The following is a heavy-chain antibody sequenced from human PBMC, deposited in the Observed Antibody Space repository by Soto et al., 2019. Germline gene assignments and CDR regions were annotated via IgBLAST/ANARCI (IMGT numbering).Heavy chain of an antibody. CDR3: ARSWTREMATMHWYFDL. J-gene: IGHJ2*01. D-gene: IGHD5-12*01. Sequence: QVQLVQSGAEVKKPGSSVKVSCKASGGTFSSYAISWVRQAPGQGLEWMGGIIPIFGTANYAQKFQGRVTITADESTSTAYMELSSLRSEDTAVYYCARSWTREMATMHWYFDLWGRGTLVTVSS. V-gene: IGHV1-69*12. CDR2: IIPIFGTA. CDR1: GGTFSSYA.